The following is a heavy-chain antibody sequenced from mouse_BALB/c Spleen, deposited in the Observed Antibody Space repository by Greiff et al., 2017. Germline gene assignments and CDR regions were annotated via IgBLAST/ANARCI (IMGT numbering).Heavy chain of an antibody. Sequence: EVKLMESGGGLVKPGGSLKLSCAASGFTFSSYTMSWVRQTPEKRLEWVATISSGGGNTYYPDSVKGRFTISRDNAKNNLYLQMSSLRSEDTALYYCARSYGNYVGYYAMDYWGQGTSVTVSS. CDR3: ARSYGNYVGYYAMDY. CDR2: ISSGGGNT. D-gene: IGHD2-10*02. J-gene: IGHJ4*01. CDR1: GFTFSSYT. V-gene: IGHV5-9*03.